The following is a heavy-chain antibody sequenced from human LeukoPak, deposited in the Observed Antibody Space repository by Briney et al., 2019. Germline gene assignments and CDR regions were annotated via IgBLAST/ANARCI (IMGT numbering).Heavy chain of an antibody. CDR3: ARWDGDYEGAEWFDP. CDR1: GFTFDDYA. CDR2: IKQDGSEK. J-gene: IGHJ5*02. D-gene: IGHD4-17*01. V-gene: IGHV3-7*01. Sequence: GGSLRLSCAASGFTFDDYAMSWVRQAPGKGLKWVANIKQDGSEKYYVDSVKGRFTISRDNAKNSLYLQMNSLRAEDTAVYYCARWDGDYEGAEWFDPWGQGTLVTVSS.